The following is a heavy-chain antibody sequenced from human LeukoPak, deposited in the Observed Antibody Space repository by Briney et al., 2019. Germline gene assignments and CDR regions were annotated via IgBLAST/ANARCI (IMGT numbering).Heavy chain of an antibody. V-gene: IGHV3-9*01. CDR2: ISWNSGSI. J-gene: IGHJ4*02. D-gene: IGHD5-18*01. Sequence: GGSLRLSCAASGFTFDDYAMHWVRQAPGKGLEWVSGISWNSGSIGYADSVKGRFTISRDNSKNTLYLQMNSLRAEDTAVYYCARDMRYSNGFDYWGQGTLVTVSS. CDR1: GFTFDDYA. CDR3: ARDMRYSNGFDY.